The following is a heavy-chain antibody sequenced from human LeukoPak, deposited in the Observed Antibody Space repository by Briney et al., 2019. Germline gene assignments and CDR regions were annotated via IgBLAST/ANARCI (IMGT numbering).Heavy chain of an antibody. CDR3: DRDLRGVSDY. J-gene: IGHJ4*02. CDR1: GGSISSGDYY. D-gene: IGHD2-21*01. V-gene: IGHV4-30-4*02. CDR2: IYYSGST. Sequence: SETLSLTCTVSGGSISSGDYYWSWVRQPPGKGLEWIWYIYYSGSTYYNPSLKSQVPISVDTSKNQSALKLSSVTAADPAVYCYDRDLRGVSDYWGQGTLVTVSS.